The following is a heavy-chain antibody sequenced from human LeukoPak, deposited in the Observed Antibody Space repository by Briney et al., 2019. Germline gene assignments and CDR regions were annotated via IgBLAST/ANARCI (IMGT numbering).Heavy chain of an antibody. D-gene: IGHD2-2*02. CDR1: GYTFTGYY. Sequence: ASLRVSCTASGYTFTGYYMHWVRQAPGQGLEWMGWINHNSGGTNYAQKFQGRVTMTRDTSISTAYMELSRLRSDDTAVYYCASDWGLSQLEYCSNTNCYMGAFDSWGQGTMVTVS. CDR3: ASDWGLSQLEYCSNTNCYMGAFDS. CDR2: INHNSGGT. J-gene: IGHJ3*02. V-gene: IGHV1-2*02.